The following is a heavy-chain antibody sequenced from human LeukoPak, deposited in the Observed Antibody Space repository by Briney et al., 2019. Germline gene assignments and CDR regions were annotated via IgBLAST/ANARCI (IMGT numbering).Heavy chain of an antibody. D-gene: IGHD3-10*01. V-gene: IGHV1-69*13. J-gene: IGHJ6*03. Sequence: GASVKVSCKASGGTFSSYAISWVRQAPGQGLEWMGGIIPIFGTANYAQKFQGRVTITADESTSTAYMELSSLRSEDTAVYYCARDGVDYYGSGTPFYMDVWGKGTTVTISS. CDR2: IIPIFGTA. CDR3: ARDGVDYYGSGTPFYMDV. CDR1: GGTFSSYA.